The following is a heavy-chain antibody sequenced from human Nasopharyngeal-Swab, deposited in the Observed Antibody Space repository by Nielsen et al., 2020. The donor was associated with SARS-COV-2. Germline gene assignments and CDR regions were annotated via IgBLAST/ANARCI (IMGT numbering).Heavy chain of an antibody. V-gene: IGHV3-73*01. CDR1: GFVFSGSA. CDR3: TTDYYFDY. Sequence: GESLKISCAASGFVFSGSAIHWVRQASGKGLGWVGRIGDKAHNYATTYAASVKGRFTISRDDSKNTAFLQMDSLNTEDTALYYCTTDYYFDYWGQGTLVTVSS. D-gene: IGHD4/OR15-4a*01. J-gene: IGHJ4*02. CDR2: IGDKAHNYAT.